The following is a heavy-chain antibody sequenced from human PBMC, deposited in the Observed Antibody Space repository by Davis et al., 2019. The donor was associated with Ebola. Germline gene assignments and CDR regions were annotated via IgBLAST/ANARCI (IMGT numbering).Heavy chain of an antibody. Sequence: GESLKISCAASGFSFSYYSMNWVRQAPGKGLEWISFISRYSKTIHYADSVKGRFTISRDNAKNSLYLQMNSLRDEDTAVYYCARAPYYYDSSGWGAFDIWGQGTMVTVSS. CDR1: GFSFSYYS. D-gene: IGHD3-22*01. V-gene: IGHV3-48*02. CDR3: ARAPYYYDSSGWGAFDI. J-gene: IGHJ3*02. CDR2: ISRYSKTI.